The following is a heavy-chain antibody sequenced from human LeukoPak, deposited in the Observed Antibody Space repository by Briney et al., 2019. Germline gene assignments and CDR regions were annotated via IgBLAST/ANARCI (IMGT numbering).Heavy chain of an antibody. V-gene: IGHV4-4*07. J-gene: IGHJ4*02. CDR2: IYTSGST. CDR3: ARGLIVADIWYFDY. Sequence: SETLSLTCTVSGGSISSYYWSWIRQPAGKGLEWIGRIYTSGSTNYYPSLKSRVTMSVDTSKNQFSLKLSSVTAADTAVYYCARGLIVADIWYFDYWGQGTLVTVSS. D-gene: IGHD2-15*01. CDR1: GGSISSYY.